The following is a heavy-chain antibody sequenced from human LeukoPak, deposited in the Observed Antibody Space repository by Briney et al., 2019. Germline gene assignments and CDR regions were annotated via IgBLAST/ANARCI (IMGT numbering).Heavy chain of an antibody. CDR2: INPNSGGT. V-gene: IGHV1-2*04. Sequence: ASVKVSCKASGYTFTGYYMHWVRQAPGQGLEGMGWINPNSGGTNYAQKSQGWVTMTRDTSISTAYMELSRLRSDDTAVYYCARANRRGYSYGYYVYWGQGTLVTVSS. J-gene: IGHJ4*02. CDR3: ARANRRGYSYGYYVY. CDR1: GYTFTGYY. D-gene: IGHD5-18*01.